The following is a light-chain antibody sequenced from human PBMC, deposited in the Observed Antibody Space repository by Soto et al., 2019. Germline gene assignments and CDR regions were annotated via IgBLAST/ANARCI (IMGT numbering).Light chain of an antibody. V-gene: IGLV2-14*03. CDR1: SSDIGAYDS. Sequence: QSALTQPASVSGSPGQSITIPCTGTSSDIGAYDSVSWYQQHPGKVPKLMIYDVANRPSGVSDRFSGSKSGNTASLTISGLQAEDEADYYCSSYTTISTLVFGGGTKVTVL. CDR3: SSYTTISTLV. CDR2: DVA. J-gene: IGLJ2*01.